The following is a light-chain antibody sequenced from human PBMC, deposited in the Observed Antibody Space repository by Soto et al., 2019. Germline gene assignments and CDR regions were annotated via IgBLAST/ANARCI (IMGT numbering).Light chain of an antibody. Sequence: AIRMTKSPSSLSASTGDRVTTTCRASQGISSYLAWFQQKPGRPPKLLMSATSTLQSDVPSRFSGSGSGTDFTLTIGCLQSEDLATYYCQQYYTYPWTFGQGTKVDIK. CDR2: ATS. V-gene: IGKV1-8*01. J-gene: IGKJ1*01. CDR1: QGISSY. CDR3: QQYYTYPWT.